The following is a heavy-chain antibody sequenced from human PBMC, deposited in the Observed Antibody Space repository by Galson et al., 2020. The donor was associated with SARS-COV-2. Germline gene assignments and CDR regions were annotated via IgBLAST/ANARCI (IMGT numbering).Heavy chain of an antibody. V-gene: IGHV3-21*01. J-gene: IGHJ6*02. CDR2: ISSSSSDI. D-gene: IGHD6-13*01. Sequence: GESLKISCAASRFTFSSYTMNWVRQAPGKGLEWVSSISSSSSDIYYADSVKGRFAISRDNAKNSLFLQMNGLRAEDTAVYYCARLQGYTIREYYYYYGMDVWGQGTTVTVSS. CDR3: ARLQGYTIREYYYYYGMDV. CDR1: RFTFSSYT.